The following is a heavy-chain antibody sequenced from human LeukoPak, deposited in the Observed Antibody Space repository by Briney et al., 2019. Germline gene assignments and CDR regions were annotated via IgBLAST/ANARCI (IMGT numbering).Heavy chain of an antibody. CDR2: INSDGGST. CDR1: GFTFSNYW. Sequence: QAGGSLRLSCAASGFTFSNYWMHWVRQDPLKGLVWVSRINSDGGSTGYADSVKGRFTISRDNAKNTLYLQMNSLRAEDTALYYCAGGGTSGSLIYWGQGTLVTVSS. CDR3: AGGGTSGSLIY. D-gene: IGHD1-26*01. J-gene: IGHJ4*02. V-gene: IGHV3-74*01.